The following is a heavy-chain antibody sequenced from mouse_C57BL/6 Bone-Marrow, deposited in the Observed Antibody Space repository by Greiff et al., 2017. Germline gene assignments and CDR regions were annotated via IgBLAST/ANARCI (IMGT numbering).Heavy chain of an antibody. D-gene: IGHD2-4*01. J-gene: IGHJ4*01. CDR2: SRNKANDYTT. Sequence: EVKVVESGGGLVQSGRSLRLSCATSGFTFSDFYMEWVRQAPGKGLEWIAASRNKANDYTTEYSASVKGRFIVSRDTSQSILYLQMNALRAEDTAIYYCARDAGDYDFLDYWGQGTSVTVSS. CDR3: ARDAGDYDFLDY. CDR1: GFTFSDFY. V-gene: IGHV7-1*01.